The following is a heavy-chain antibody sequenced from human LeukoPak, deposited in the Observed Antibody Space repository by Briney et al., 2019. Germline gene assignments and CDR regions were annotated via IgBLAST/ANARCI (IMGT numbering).Heavy chain of an antibody. CDR2: ISGSGGST. J-gene: IGHJ3*02. V-gene: IGHV3-23*01. CDR1: GFTFSSYA. CDR3: ARQETSSYNGAFDI. Sequence: GGSLRLSRAASGFTFSSYAMSWVRQAPGKGLEWVSAISGSGGSTYYADSVKGRFTISRDNAKNSLYLQMNSQRADDTAVYHCARQETSSYNGAFDIWGQGTMVTVSS. D-gene: IGHD1-26*01.